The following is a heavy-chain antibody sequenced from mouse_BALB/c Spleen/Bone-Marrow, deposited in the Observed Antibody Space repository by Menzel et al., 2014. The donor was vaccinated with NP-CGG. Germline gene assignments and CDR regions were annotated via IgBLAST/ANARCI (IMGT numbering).Heavy chain of an antibody. J-gene: IGHJ2*01. Sequence: QVTLKVSGAELVKPGASVKLSCKASGYTFTSYWMHWVKQRPGQGLEWIGEINPSNGRTNYNEKFKSKATLTVDKSSSTAYMQLSSLTSEDSAVYYCARCYYGNYFDYWGQGTTLTVSS. V-gene: IGHV1S81*02. CDR1: GYTFTSYW. D-gene: IGHD2-1*01. CDR2: INPSNGRT. CDR3: ARCYYGNYFDY.